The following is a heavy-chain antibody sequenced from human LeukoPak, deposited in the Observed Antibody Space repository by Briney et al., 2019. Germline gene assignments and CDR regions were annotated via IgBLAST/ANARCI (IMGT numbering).Heavy chain of an antibody. CDR2: ISSSGSTI. CDR1: GFTFSDYY. V-gene: IGHV3-11*01. D-gene: IGHD5-18*01. Sequence: GGSLRLSCAASGFTFSDYYMSWFRQAPGKGLEWVSYISSSGSTIYYADSVKGRFTISRDNAKNSLYLQMNSLRAEDTAVYYCARDPLRGYSYGYVDYWGQGTLVTVSS. J-gene: IGHJ4*02. CDR3: ARDPLRGYSYGYVDY.